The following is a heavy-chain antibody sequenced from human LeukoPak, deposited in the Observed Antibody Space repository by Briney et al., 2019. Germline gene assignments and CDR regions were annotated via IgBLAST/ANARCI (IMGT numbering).Heavy chain of an antibody. V-gene: IGHV3-30*18. Sequence: GRSLRLSCAASGFTFSSYGMHWVRQAPGKGLGWVAVISYDGSNKYYADSVKGRFTISRDNSKNTLYLQMNSLRAEDTAVYYCAKQVYSGYDFDYWGQGTLVTVSS. CDR2: ISYDGSNK. CDR1: GFTFSSYG. J-gene: IGHJ4*02. CDR3: AKQVYSGYDFDY. D-gene: IGHD5-12*01.